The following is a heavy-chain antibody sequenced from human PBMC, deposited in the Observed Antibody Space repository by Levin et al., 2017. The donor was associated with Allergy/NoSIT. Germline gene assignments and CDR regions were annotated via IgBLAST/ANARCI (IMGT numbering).Heavy chain of an antibody. CDR3: ARDTREYYDFWSGGYYYGMDV. Sequence: GESLKISCAASGFTFSSYSMNWVRQAPGKGLEWVSSISSSSSYIYYADSVKGRFTISRDNAKNSLYLQMNSLRAEDTAVYYCARDTREYYDFWSGGYYYGMDVWGQGTTVTVSS. CDR2: ISSSSSYI. CDR1: GFTFSSYS. V-gene: IGHV3-21*01. J-gene: IGHJ6*02. D-gene: IGHD3-3*01.